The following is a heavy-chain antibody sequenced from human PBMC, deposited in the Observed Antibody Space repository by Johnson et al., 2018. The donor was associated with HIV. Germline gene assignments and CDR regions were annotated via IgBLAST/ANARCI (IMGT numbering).Heavy chain of an antibody. CDR2: IATRAEAI. Sequence: VQLVESGGGVVQPGRSLRLSCAASGLTFSSYGMNWVRQAPGKGLEWVSYIATRAEAIHYADSVKGRFTISRDNSQNSLYLQMNGLRAEDTAVYYCARGYGDYSDFFDVWGQGTMVTVSS. J-gene: IGHJ3*01. V-gene: IGHV3-48*01. CDR3: ARGYGDYSDFFDV. CDR1: GLTFSSYG. D-gene: IGHD4-17*01.